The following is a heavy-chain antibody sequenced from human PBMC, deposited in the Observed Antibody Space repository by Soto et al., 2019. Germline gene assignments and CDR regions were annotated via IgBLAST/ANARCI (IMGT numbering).Heavy chain of an antibody. CDR2: IKSKTDGGTT. CDR1: GFTFSNAW. J-gene: IGHJ6*02. V-gene: IGHV3-15*01. CDR3: TTASDYYYYYGMDV. Sequence: PGGSLRLSCAASGFTFSNAWMSWVRQAPGKGLEWVGRIKSKTDGGTTDYAAPVKGRFTISRDDSKNTLYLQMNSLKTEDTAVYYCTTASDYYYYYGMDVWGQGTTVTVSS. D-gene: IGHD2-21*02.